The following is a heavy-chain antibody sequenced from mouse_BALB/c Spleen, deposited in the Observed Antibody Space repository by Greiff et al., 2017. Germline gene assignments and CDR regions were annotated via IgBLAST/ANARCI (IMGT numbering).Heavy chain of an antibody. Sequence: EVQLQQSGAELVRSGASVKLSCTASGFNIKDYYMHWVKQRPEQGLEWIGWIDPENGDTEYAPKFQGKATMTADTFSNTAYLQLSSLTSEDTAVYYCSAGYGKGEGFAYWGQGTLVTVSA. D-gene: IGHD2-10*02. J-gene: IGHJ3*01. CDR3: SAGYGKGEGFAY. CDR2: IDPENGDT. CDR1: GFNIKDYY. V-gene: IGHV14-4*02.